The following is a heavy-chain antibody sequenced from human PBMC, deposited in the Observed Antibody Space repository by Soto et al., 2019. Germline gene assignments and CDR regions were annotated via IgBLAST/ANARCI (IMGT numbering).Heavy chain of an antibody. CDR1: GYTFTTHA. CDR3: ARVTSTDWKLMDV. D-gene: IGHD6-19*01. V-gene: IGHV1-3*01. Sequence: ASVKVSCKASGYTFTTHAMHWVRQAPGQRLEWMGWINAGNGNTKYSQKFQGRVTITRDTSASTAYMELSSLRSEDTAVYYCARVTSTDWKLMDVWAQGTTVTVSS. CDR2: INAGNGNT. J-gene: IGHJ6*02.